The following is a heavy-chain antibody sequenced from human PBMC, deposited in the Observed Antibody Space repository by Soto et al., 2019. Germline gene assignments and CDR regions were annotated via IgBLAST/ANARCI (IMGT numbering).Heavy chain of an antibody. J-gene: IGHJ4*02. V-gene: IGHV3-23*01. D-gene: IGHD6-19*01. CDR1: GFTFNNYA. CDR2: ISGSGGDT. CDR3: AKIGFSSGRGYFDY. Sequence: GGSLRLSCAASGFTFNNYAMSWVRQAPGKGLEWVSDISGSGGDTYHADSVKGRFTISRDNSKNTLFLQMNSLRAEDTAAYYCAKIGFSSGRGYFDYWGPRTLVTVSS.